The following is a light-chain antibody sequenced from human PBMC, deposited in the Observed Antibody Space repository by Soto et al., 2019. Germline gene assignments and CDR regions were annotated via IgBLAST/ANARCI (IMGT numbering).Light chain of an antibody. CDR3: QQSYTTPPT. J-gene: IGKJ4*01. V-gene: IGKV1-39*01. CDR1: QSIRIH. CDR2: TES. Sequence: DIQMTQSPSSLSASVGDRVTISCRSSQSIRIHLNWYQLKPGKAPKLLIYTESSLQTGVPSRFSGSGSGTDFTLTISSLQPEDFASYYCQQSYTTPPTFGGGTKVEIK.